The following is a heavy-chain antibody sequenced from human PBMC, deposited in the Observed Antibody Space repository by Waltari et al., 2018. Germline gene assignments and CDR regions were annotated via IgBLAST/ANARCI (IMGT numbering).Heavy chain of an antibody. CDR1: GGSTSSDY. D-gene: IGHD7-27*01. J-gene: IGHJ2*01. Sequence: QVQLQESGPGLVKPSETLSLTCTVSGGSTSSDYLNWIRQPAGKGLEWIGRIHTSGGPTRNPSLKSRVTRSLDTSKRQFSLKLSSVTAADTAVYYCASTLGIGTSADFDLWGRGTLVTVSS. CDR2: IHTSGGP. V-gene: IGHV4-4*07. CDR3: ASTLGIGTSADFDL.